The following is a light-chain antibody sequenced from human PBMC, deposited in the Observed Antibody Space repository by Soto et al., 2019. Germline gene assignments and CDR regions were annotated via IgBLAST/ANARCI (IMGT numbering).Light chain of an antibody. J-gene: IGLJ1*01. CDR1: SSDAGGNNY. CDR3: SSYTTSSPYV. V-gene: IGLV2-14*01. CDR2: EVS. Sequence: QSALTQPASVSGSPGQSITISCNGTSSDAGGNNYVSWYQHHPGKAPKLMIYEVSNRPSGVSNRFSGSKSGNTASLTISGLLAEDEADYYCSSYTTSSPYVFGTGTKLTVL.